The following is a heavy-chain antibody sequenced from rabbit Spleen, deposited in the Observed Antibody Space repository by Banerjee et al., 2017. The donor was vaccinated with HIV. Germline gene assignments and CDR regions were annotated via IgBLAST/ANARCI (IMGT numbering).Heavy chain of an antibody. CDR3: ARDAATSFSSYGMDL. CDR1: GVSFSGDSY. CDR2: IAAGSSGFT. D-gene: IGHD8-1*01. V-gene: IGHV1S40*01. Sequence: VESGGGLVQPGASLTLTCTASGVSFSGDSYMCWVRQAPGKGLEWISCIAAGSSGFTYSATWAKGRFTCSKTSSTTVTLQMTSLTVADTATYFCARDAATSFSSYGMDLWGQGTLVTVS. J-gene: IGHJ6*01.